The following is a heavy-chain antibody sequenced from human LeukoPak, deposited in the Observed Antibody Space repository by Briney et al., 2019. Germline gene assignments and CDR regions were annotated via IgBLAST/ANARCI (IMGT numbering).Heavy chain of an antibody. J-gene: IGHJ3*02. CDR3: ARDRWSTVTSSGAFDI. CDR2: MSSSGSSI. Sequence: PGGSLRLSCAASGFTFSDYYMSWIRQAPGKGLEWISYMSSSGSSIYYADSVKGRFTISRDNTKNSLYLQMNSLRAEDTAVYYCARDRWSTVTSSGAFDIWGQGTMVTVSS. CDR1: GFTFSDYY. D-gene: IGHD4-11*01. V-gene: IGHV3-11*01.